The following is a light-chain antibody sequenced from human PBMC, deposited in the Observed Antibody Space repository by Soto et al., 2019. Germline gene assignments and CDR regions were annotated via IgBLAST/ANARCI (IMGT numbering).Light chain of an antibody. CDR1: QSVATF. CDR3: QQRSNRPQT. CDR2: DAS. V-gene: IGKV3-11*01. Sequence: ETALTPSPATLSLSPGERATLSCRASQSVATFFAWYQQKPGQAPRLLIYDASNRAAAIPARFSGSGSGTDLTLTSINLEPEDFADYYGQQRSNRPQTFGQGTKVDIK. J-gene: IGKJ1*01.